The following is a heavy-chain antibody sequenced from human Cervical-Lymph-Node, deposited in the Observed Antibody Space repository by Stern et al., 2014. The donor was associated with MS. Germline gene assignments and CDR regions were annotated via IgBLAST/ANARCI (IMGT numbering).Heavy chain of an antibody. CDR2: IYHSGTT. CDR1: GGSISSSNW. Sequence: VQLVESGPGLVKPSGTLSLTCAVSGGSISSSNWWSWVRQPPGKGLEWIGEIYHSGTTNYNPSLKSPVTLSVDKANNPFSHKLRSVPAADTAVYYCARLPDYSGYDSAPIDYWGQGTLVTVSS. CDR3: ARLPDYSGYDSAPIDY. D-gene: IGHD5-12*01. J-gene: IGHJ4*02. V-gene: IGHV4-4*02.